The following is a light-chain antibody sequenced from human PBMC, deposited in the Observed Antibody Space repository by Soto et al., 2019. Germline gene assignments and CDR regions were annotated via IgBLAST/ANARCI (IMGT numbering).Light chain of an antibody. V-gene: IGLV2-14*03. CDR3: CSYAGSYSYA. CDR2: DVN. Sequence: QSVLTQPASVSGSPGQSITVSCTGISSDVGGSNYVSWYQQHPGKAPRLIIFDVNNRPSGVSPRFSGSKSGNTASLTISGLQAEDEAHYYCCSYAGSYSYAFATGTKVTVL. CDR1: SSDVGGSNY. J-gene: IGLJ1*01.